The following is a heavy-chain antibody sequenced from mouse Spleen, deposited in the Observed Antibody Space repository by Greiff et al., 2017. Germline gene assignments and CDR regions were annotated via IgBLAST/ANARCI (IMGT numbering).Heavy chain of an antibody. CDR2: IYPRDGST. V-gene: IGHV1-78*01. Sequence: VRLVESDAELVKPGASVKISCKVSGYTFTDHTIHWMKQRPEQGLEWIGYIYPRDGSTKYNEKFKGKATLTADKSSSTAYMQLNSLTSEDSAVYFCAYYDYDEWYFDVWGAGTTVTVSS. D-gene: IGHD2-4*01. CDR3: AYYDYDEWYFDV. J-gene: IGHJ1*01. CDR1: GYTFTDHT.